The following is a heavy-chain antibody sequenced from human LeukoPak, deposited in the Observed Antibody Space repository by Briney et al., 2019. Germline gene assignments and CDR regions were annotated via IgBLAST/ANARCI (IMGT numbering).Heavy chain of an antibody. Sequence: ASVKVSCKASVYNFNTFGISWVRQAPGQGLEWMGWISAYTGNTNYAPKFQGRVTITTDRSTSTAYMDLRSVRSDDTAVYYCTRVASTTCDCPDYFDYWGQGTLVTVSS. J-gene: IGHJ4*02. CDR1: VYNFNTFG. D-gene: IGHD2-2*01. V-gene: IGHV1-18*01. CDR2: ISAYTGNT. CDR3: TRVASTTCDCPDYFDY.